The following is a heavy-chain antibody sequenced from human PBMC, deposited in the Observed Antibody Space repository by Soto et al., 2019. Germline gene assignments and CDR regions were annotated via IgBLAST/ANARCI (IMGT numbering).Heavy chain of an antibody. Sequence: GGSLRLSCVASGFSFSSYAMSWVRQAPGKGLEWVSSISPGGGSTYYADSVKGRFTISRDNSKNTLYLQMNSLRAEDTAVYYCARDHLTMVRGVGENDAFDIWGQGTMVTVSS. CDR1: GFSFSSYA. J-gene: IGHJ3*02. CDR3: ARDHLTMVRGVGENDAFDI. D-gene: IGHD3-10*01. CDR2: ISPGGGST. V-gene: IGHV3-23*01.